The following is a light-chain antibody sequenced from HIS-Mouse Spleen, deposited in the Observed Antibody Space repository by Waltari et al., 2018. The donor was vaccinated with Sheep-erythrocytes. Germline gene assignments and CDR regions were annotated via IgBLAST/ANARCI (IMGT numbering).Light chain of an antibody. Sequence: QSVLTQPPSASGTPGQRVTISCSGRSPNIGSNYVYCYQQLPGTAPKLLIYRNNPRPSGVPDRFSGSKSGTSASLAISGLRSEDEADYYCAAWDDSLSGNWVFGGGTKLTVL. CDR3: AAWDDSLSGNWV. CDR1: SPNIGSNY. V-gene: IGLV1-47*01. CDR2: RNN. J-gene: IGLJ3*02.